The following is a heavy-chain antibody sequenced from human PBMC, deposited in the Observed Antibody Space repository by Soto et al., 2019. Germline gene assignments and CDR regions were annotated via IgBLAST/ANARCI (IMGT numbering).Heavy chain of an antibody. Sequence: WASVKVSCKASGYTFTSYYMHWVRQAPGQGLEWMGIINPSGGSTSYAQKFQGRVTMTRDTSTSTVYMELSSLRSEDTAVYYCARTPNRDIVVVPAAIAKIDYWGQGTLVTVSS. CDR3: ARTPNRDIVVVPAAIAKIDY. CDR2: INPSGGST. J-gene: IGHJ4*02. CDR1: GYTFTSYY. D-gene: IGHD2-2*02. V-gene: IGHV1-46*01.